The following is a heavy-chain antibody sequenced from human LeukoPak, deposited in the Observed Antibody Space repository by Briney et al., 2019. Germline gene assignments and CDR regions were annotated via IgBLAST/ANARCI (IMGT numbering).Heavy chain of an antibody. J-gene: IGHJ5*02. CDR3: VRDRPHNWFDP. CDR2: IKPDSGDT. Sequence: ASVKVSCKASGYTFSAFYLHWVRQAPGQGLGGVGVIKPDSGDTNYAQKFQGRVTMTRDTSITTAYMVLNGLTSDDTAVYYCVRDRPHNWFDPWGQGTLVTVFS. CDR1: GYTFSAFY. V-gene: IGHV1-2*02.